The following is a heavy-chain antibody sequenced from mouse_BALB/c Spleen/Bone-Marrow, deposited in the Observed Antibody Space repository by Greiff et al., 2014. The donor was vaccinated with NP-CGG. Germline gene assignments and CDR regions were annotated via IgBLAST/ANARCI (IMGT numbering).Heavy chain of an antibody. D-gene: IGHD1-2*01. V-gene: IGHV5-6-5*01. CDR2: ITGGGTT. CDR1: GITVSSYT. J-gene: IGHJ4*01. Sequence: DVKLVESGGGLVKPGESLKFSCAASGITVSSYTMSWVRQTPEKRLEWVASITGGGTTYYPDSVKGRFTISRDNARNILYLQVSSLRPEDTAIYYCARHYGYVDAMDYWGQGTSVTVSS. CDR3: ARHYGYVDAMDY.